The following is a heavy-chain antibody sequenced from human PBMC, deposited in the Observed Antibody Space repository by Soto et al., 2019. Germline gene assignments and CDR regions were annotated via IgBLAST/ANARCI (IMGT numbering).Heavy chain of an antibody. CDR2: IRGSGGDT. V-gene: IGHV3-23*01. CDR3: SRGPRAPPPHDYGMDV. J-gene: IGHJ6*02. CDR1: GFTFSSYV. Sequence: EGQLLESGGGLVQPGGSLRISCAASGFTFSSYVMNWVRQAPGKRLEWVSGIRGSGGDTFYADSVKGRFTISRDNSKNTLYLQMNSLRAEDTAVYYCSRGPRAPPPHDYGMDVWGQGTTVTVSS.